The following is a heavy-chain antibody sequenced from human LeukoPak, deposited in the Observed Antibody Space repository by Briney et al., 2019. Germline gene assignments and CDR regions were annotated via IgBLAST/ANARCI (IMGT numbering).Heavy chain of an antibody. J-gene: IGHJ4*02. CDR1: GFTVSSNC. D-gene: IGHD4-17*01. CDR2: IYSGGST. CDR3: ARDYADYVGYFFFDY. Sequence: PGGSLRLSCAASGFTVSSNCMSWVRQAPGKGLEWVSVIYSGGSTYYADSVKGRFTISRDNSQNTLYLQMNSLRAEDTAVYYCARDYADYVGYFFFDYWGQGTLVTVSS. V-gene: IGHV3-53*01.